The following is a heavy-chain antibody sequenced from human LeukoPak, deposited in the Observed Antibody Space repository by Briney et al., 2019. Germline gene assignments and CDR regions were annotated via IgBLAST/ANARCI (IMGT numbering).Heavy chain of an antibody. CDR3: ATRGYCSSTSCPGNY. CDR2: INHSGST. J-gene: IGHJ4*02. D-gene: IGHD2-2*01. V-gene: IGHV4-34*01. Sequence: SQTLSLTCAVYGGSFSGYYWSWIRQPPGKGLEWIGEINHSGSTNYNPSLKSRVTISVDTSKNQFSLKLSSVTAADTAVYYCATRGYCSSTSCPGNYWGQGTLVTVSS. CDR1: GGSFSGYY.